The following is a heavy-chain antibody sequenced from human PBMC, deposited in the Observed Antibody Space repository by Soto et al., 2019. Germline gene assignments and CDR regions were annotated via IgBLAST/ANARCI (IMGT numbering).Heavy chain of an antibody. V-gene: IGHV3-30*18. Sequence: VQLVESVGGVVQPGRSLRLSCAASGFTFSSCGMHWVRQSPGKGREWVAVVTYEENKKYYADSVKGRFTISRDNSKNTVYLQMDSLRVEDTAVYYCAKEQSGGYWRTADYWGQGNLITVSS. D-gene: IGHD6-25*01. J-gene: IGHJ4*02. CDR1: GFTFSSCG. CDR3: AKEQSGGYWRTADY. CDR2: VTYEENKK.